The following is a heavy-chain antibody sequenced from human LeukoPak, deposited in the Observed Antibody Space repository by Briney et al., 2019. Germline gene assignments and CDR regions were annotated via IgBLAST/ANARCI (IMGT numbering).Heavy chain of an antibody. CDR1: GGSISSYS. CDR3: ARSNYDFWSGSPAVQYFY. V-gene: IGHV4-59*01. Sequence: SETLSLTCTVSGGSISSYSWSWIRQPPGKGLEWIGYIYYSGSTNYNPSLKSRVTISVDTSKNQFSLKLSSVTAADTAVYYCARSNYDFWSGSPAVQYFYWGQGTLVTVSS. D-gene: IGHD3-3*01. CDR2: IYYSGST. J-gene: IGHJ4*02.